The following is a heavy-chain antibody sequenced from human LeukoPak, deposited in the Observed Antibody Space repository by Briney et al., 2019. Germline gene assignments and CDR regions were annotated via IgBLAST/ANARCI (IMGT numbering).Heavy chain of an antibody. Sequence: PSETLSLTCTVSGDSLSSYYWNWIRQPPGKGLEWIGHIYHSGSTSYNPSLESRVPISMDMPKNQFSLKVTSVTAADTAVYYCTREYDSAGLPDYWGQGTLVTVSS. V-gene: IGHV4-59*01. CDR1: GDSLSSYY. D-gene: IGHD3-22*01. CDR3: TREYDSAGLPDY. J-gene: IGHJ4*02. CDR2: IYHSGST.